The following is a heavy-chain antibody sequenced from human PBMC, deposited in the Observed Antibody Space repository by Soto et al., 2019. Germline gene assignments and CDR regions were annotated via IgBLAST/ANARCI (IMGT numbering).Heavy chain of an antibody. CDR3: VRDCYSSSCFDL. CDR1: GGSITPYY. V-gene: IGHV4-59*01. J-gene: IGHJ4*02. D-gene: IGHD6-13*01. Sequence: QVQLQESGPGLVKPSETLSLTCTVSGGSITPYYWSWIRQPPGKRLEWIGYISSSGFTNYNPSLNSRVPISVDTSQNQFSLKLSSVTAADTAVYYCVRDCYSSSCFDLWGQGTLVTVSS. CDR2: ISSSGFT.